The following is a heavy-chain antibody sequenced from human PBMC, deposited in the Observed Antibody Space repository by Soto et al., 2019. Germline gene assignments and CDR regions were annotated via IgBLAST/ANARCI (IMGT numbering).Heavy chain of an antibody. V-gene: IGHV3-30*18. D-gene: IGHD3-3*01. CDR3: AKDYFWSGYYRLHYYYGMDV. CDR1: GFTFSSYG. Sequence: QPGGSLRLSCAASGFTFSSYGMHWVRQAPGKGLEWVAVISYDGSNKYYADSVKGRFTISRDNSKNTLYLQMNSLRAEDTAVYYCAKDYFWSGYYRLHYYYGMDVWGQGTTVTVSS. CDR2: ISYDGSNK. J-gene: IGHJ6*02.